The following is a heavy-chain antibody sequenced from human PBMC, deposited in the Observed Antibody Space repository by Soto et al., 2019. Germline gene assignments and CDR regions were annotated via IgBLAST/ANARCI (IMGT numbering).Heavy chain of an antibody. CDR1: GYTFTGYY. CDR3: ARVARSGWRFDY. D-gene: IGHD6-19*01. J-gene: IGHJ4*02. Sequence: QVQLVQSGAEVKKPGASVKVSCKASGYTFTGYYMHWVRQAPGQGLEWMGWINPNSGGTNYAQKFQGWXXMXRXXSISTAYMELSRLRSDDTAVYYCARVARSGWRFDYWGQGTLVTVSS. V-gene: IGHV1-2*04. CDR2: INPNSGGT.